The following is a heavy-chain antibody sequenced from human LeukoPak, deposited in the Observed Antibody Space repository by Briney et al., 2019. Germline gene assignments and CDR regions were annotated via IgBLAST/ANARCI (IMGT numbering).Heavy chain of an antibody. D-gene: IGHD3-10*01. Sequence: HPGESLRLSCAASGFTFSNCAMSWIRQPAGKGLEWVSRMTDSGFSTFYTDSLSGRFNISRDNSKNPIYIQMKNLRAADTATYYCAKMTDARGRYGSGSHWGQGTLVAVSS. CDR1: GFTFSNCA. J-gene: IGHJ4*01. CDR3: AKMTDARGRYGSGSH. V-gene: IGHV3-23*01. CDR2: MTDSGFST.